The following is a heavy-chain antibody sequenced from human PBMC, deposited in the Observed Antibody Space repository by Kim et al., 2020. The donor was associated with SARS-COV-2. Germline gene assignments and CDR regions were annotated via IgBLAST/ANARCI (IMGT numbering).Heavy chain of an antibody. V-gene: IGHV3-33*05. CDR3: ARDYKKPYSSSGDDY. D-gene: IGHD6-13*01. CDR1: GFTFSSYG. CDR2: ISYDGSNK. Sequence: GGSLRLSCAASGFTFSSYGMHWVRQAPGKGLEWVAVISYDGSNKYYADSVKGRFTISRDNSKNTLYLQMNSLRAEDTAVYYCARDYKKPYSSSGDDYWGQGTLVTVSS. J-gene: IGHJ4*02.